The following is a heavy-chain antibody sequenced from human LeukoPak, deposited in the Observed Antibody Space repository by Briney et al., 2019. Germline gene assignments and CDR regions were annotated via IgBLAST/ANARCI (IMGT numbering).Heavy chain of an antibody. Sequence: GGSLRLSCTASGFTFGDYAMSWFRQAPGKGLEWVGFIRSKAYGGTTEYAASVKGRFTISRDDSKSIAYLQMNSLKTEDTAVYFCSRDYLRNCSSTSWSYYYLRMGVWGQGTTVTASS. V-gene: IGHV3-49*03. J-gene: IGHJ6*02. CDR2: IRSKAYGGTT. CDR1: GFTFGDYA. D-gene: IGHD2-2*01. CDR3: SRDYLRNCSSTSWSYYYLRMGV.